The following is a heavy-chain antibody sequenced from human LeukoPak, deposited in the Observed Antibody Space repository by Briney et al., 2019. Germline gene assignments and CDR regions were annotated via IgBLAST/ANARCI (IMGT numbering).Heavy chain of an antibody. CDR1: GYTFTGYY. CDR2: INPNSGGT. D-gene: IGHD1-7*01. Sequence: GASVKVSCKASGYTFTGYYMHWVRQAPGQGLEWMGWINPNSGGTNYAQKFQGRVTMTRDTSISTAYMELSRLRSDDTAVYYCAREITGTTEETFDYWGQGTLVTVSS. J-gene: IGHJ4*02. V-gene: IGHV1-2*02. CDR3: AREITGTTEETFDY.